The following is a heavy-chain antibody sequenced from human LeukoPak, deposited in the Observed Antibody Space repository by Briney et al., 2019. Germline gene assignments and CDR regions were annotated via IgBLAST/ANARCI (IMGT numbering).Heavy chain of an antibody. Sequence: SETLSLTCTVSGGSISSYYWSWIRQPPGKGLEWIGYIYFSGSTNYNPSLKSRVTISVDTSKNQFSLKLSSVTAADTAVYYCATSTRWGCFDYWGQGTLVTVSS. D-gene: IGHD7-27*01. CDR3: ATSTRWGCFDY. J-gene: IGHJ4*02. V-gene: IGHV4-59*08. CDR1: GGSISSYY. CDR2: IYFSGST.